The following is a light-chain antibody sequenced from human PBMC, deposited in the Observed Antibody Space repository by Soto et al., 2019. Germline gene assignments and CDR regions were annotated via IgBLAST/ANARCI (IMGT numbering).Light chain of an antibody. CDR1: QSVSNNF. J-gene: IGKJ1*01. CDR2: GAS. V-gene: IGKV3-20*01. CDR3: QQYATSPPRT. Sequence: EIVLTQSPGTLSLSLGERATLSCRASQSVSNNFLAWYQQKPGQAHRLLIYGASSRATGIPDRFSGSGSGTDFTLTNSRLETEDFGVYYCQQYATSPPRTFGQGTKVDIK.